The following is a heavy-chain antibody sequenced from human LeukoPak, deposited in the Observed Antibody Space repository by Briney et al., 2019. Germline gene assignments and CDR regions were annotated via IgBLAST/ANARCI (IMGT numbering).Heavy chain of an antibody. Sequence: PSETLSLTCIVSGDSISTYYWSWIRQPAGKGLEWIGRISSSGSTNYNPSLKSRANISVDKSKNQLSLKLSSVTAADTAVYYCARDRSWNYGFDYWGQGTRVTVSS. CDR2: ISSSGST. CDR3: ARDRSWNYGFDY. CDR1: GDSISTYY. J-gene: IGHJ4*02. D-gene: IGHD1-7*01. V-gene: IGHV4-4*07.